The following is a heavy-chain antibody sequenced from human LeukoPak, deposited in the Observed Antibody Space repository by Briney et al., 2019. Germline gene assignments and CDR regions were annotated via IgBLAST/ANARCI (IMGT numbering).Heavy chain of an antibody. V-gene: IGHV1-69*05. CDR2: IIPIFGTA. Sequence: ASVKVSCKASGGTFSSYAISWVRQAPGQGLEWMGGIIPIFGTANYAQKFQGRVTITTDESTSTAYMELSSLRSEDTAVYYCARHGYCTNGVCNWFDPWGQGTLVTVSS. CDR3: ARHGYCTNGVCNWFDP. J-gene: IGHJ5*02. D-gene: IGHD2-8*01. CDR1: GGTFSSYA.